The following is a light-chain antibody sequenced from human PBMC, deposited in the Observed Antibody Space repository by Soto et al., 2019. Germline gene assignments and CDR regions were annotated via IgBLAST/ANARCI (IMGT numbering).Light chain of an antibody. Sequence: QSALTQPASVSGSPGRSVTISCTGTSSDVGDFNYVSWYQHLPGRAPKLIIYDVTNRPSGISYRFSASKSGRTASLTISGLQAEDEAYCYCSSYSSSNTHVVFGGGTKLTVL. CDR3: SSYSSSNTHVV. J-gene: IGLJ2*01. CDR1: SSDVGDFNY. CDR2: DVT. V-gene: IGLV2-14*03.